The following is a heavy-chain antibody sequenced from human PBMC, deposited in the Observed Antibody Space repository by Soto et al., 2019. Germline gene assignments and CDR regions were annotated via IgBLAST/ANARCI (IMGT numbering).Heavy chain of an antibody. CDR2: IYYSGST. J-gene: IGHJ6*03. CDR3: ARGEYYYGSGSYPQLLNYYYYMDV. D-gene: IGHD3-10*01. CDR1: GGSISSYY. Sequence: PSETLSLTCTVSGGSISSYYWSWIRQPPGKGLEWIGYIYYSGSTNYNPSLKSRVTISVDTSKNQFSLKLSSVTAADTAVYYCARGEYYYGSGSYPQLLNYYYYMDVWGKGTTVTVSS. V-gene: IGHV4-59*01.